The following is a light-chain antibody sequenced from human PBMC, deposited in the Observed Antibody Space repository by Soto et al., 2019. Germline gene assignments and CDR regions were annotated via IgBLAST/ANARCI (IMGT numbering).Light chain of an antibody. Sequence: QSVLTQSPSASGTPGQRVTISCYGSSSNIGSYPVYWYQQLPGTAPKLPINSDDQRPSGVPDRFSASKSGTSASLAISGLRSEDEADYYCAAWDASLSGHVFGAGTKLTVL. CDR1: SSNIGSYP. CDR2: SDD. J-gene: IGLJ1*01. V-gene: IGLV1-47*02. CDR3: AAWDASLSGHV.